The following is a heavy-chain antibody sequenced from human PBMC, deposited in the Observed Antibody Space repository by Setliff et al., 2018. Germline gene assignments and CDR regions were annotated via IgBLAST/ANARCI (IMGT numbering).Heavy chain of an antibody. J-gene: IGHJ6*03. CDR2: IIPIFGTT. Sequence: SVKVSCKASGGTFSSYAISWVRQAPGQGLEWMGGIIPIFGTTNYAQRFRGRVTITADESTTTAYLELSSLRSEDTAVYYCARASRYGTPRYRGDYYMDVWGKGTTVTVSS. CDR3: ARASRYGTPRYRGDYYMDV. V-gene: IGHV1-69*13. CDR1: GGTFSSYA. D-gene: IGHD5-12*01.